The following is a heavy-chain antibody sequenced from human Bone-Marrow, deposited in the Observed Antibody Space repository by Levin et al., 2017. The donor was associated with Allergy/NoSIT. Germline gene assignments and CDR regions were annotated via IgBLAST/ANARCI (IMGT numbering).Heavy chain of an antibody. J-gene: IGHJ6*03. CDR2: IYYSGST. Sequence: TASETLSLTCTVSGGSISSYYWSWIRQPPGKGLEWIGYIYYSGSTNYNPSLKSRVTISVDTSKNQFSLKLSSVTAADTAVYYCARDLRFRELSHAHYYYYYMDVWGKGTTVTVSS. CDR1: GGSISSYY. CDR3: ARDLRFRELSHAHYYYYYMDV. V-gene: IGHV4-59*01. D-gene: IGHD3-10*01.